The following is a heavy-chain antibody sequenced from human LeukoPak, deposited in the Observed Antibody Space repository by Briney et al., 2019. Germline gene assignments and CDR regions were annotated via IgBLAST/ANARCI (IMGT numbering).Heavy chain of an antibody. J-gene: IGHJ4*02. CDR3: ASRQTGDGFDY. CDR1: GYTFTGYY. CDR2: INPNSGGT. V-gene: IGHV1-2*02. D-gene: IGHD7-27*01. Sequence: ASVTVSCKASGYTFTGYYMHWVRQAPGQGLEWMGWINPNSGGTNYAQKFQGRVTMTRNTSISTAYMELSSLRSEDTAVYYCASRQTGDGFDYWGQGTLVTVSS.